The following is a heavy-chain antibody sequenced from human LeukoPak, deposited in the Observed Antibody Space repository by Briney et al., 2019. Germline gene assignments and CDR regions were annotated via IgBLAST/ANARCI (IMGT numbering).Heavy chain of an antibody. CDR1: GGSFSGYY. CDR2: INHSGST. J-gene: IGHJ4*02. CDR3: ARGLEQRYFDY. V-gene: IGHV4-34*01. D-gene: IGHD1/OR15-1a*01. Sequence: SETLSLTCAVYGGSFSGYYWSWIRQPPGKGLEWIGEINHSGSTNYNPSLKSRVTISVDTSKNQFSLKLSSVTAADTAVYYCARGLEQRYFDYWGQGTLVTASS.